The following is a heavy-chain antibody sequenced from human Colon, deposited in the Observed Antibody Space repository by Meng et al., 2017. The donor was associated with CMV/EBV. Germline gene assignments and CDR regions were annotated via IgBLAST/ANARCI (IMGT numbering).Heavy chain of an antibody. CDR1: GGTFSSYA. J-gene: IGHJ4*02. CDR3: ARGGTIGYSYAIDY. CDR2: INPNSGGT. D-gene: IGHD5-18*01. Sequence: ASVKVSCKASGGTFSSYAISWVRQAPGQGLEWMGWINPNSGGTNYAQKFQGRVTMTRDTSISTAHMELSRLRSDDTAVYYCARGGTIGYSYAIDYWGQGTLVTVSS. V-gene: IGHV1-2*02.